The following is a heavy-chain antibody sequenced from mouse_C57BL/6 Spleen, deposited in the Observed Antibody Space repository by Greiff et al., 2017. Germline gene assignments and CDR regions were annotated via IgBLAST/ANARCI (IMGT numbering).Heavy chain of an antibody. CDR2: IHPNSGST. V-gene: IGHV1-64*01. J-gene: IGHJ2*01. Sequence: SGAELVKPGASVKLSCKASGYTFTSYWMHWVKQRPGQGLEWIGMIHPNSGSTNYNEKFKSKATLTVDKSSSTAYMQLSSLTSEDSAVYYCAIPIYYDYDQGAFFDYWGQGTTLTVSS. CDR1: GYTFTSYW. D-gene: IGHD2-4*01. CDR3: AIPIYYDYDQGAFFDY.